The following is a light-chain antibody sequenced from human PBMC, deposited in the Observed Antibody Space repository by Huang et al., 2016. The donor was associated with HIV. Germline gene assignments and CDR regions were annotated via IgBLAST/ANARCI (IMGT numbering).Light chain of an antibody. CDR3: QQYGSSPIT. J-gene: IGKJ5*01. CDR2: DAS. Sequence: EIVLTHSPATLSLSPGERATISCGASQSVSSSYLAWYQQKPGLAPRLLSYDASSRATGIPDRFSGSGSGTDFTLTISRLEPEDFAVYYCQQYGSSPITFGQGTRLEIK. V-gene: IGKV3D-20*01. CDR1: QSVSSSY.